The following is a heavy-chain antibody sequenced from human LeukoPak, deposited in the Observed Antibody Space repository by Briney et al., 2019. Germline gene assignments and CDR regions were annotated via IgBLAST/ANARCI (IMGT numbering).Heavy chain of an antibody. V-gene: IGHV4-4*02. CDR3: ARGYYDSSGYYYYFDY. J-gene: IGHJ4*02. Sequence: SGTLSLTCAVSGGSISSSNWWSWVRQPPGKGLEWIGEIYHSGSTNYNPSLKSRVTISVDKSKNQFSLKLSSVTAADTAVYYCARGYYDSSGYYYYFDYWGQGTLVTVSS. CDR2: IYHSGST. CDR1: GGSISSSNW. D-gene: IGHD3-22*01.